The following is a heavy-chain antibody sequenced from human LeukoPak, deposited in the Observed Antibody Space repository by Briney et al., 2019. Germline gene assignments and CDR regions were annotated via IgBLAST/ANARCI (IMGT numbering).Heavy chain of an antibody. Sequence: PGGSLRLSCAASGLTFNSYAMSWVRQAPGKGLEWVSAISSSGSSTYYADSVKGRFTISRDNSKNTLYLQMNSLSAEDTAVYYCAKHSGTERPQSMIIVVTGRYYLDCWGQGTLVTVSS. CDR1: GLTFNSYA. CDR3: AKHSGTERPQSMIIVVTGRYYLDC. D-gene: IGHD3-22*01. J-gene: IGHJ4*02. CDR2: ISSSGSST. V-gene: IGHV3-23*01.